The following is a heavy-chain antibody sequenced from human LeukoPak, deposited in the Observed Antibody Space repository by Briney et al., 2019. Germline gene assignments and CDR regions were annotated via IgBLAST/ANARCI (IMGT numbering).Heavy chain of an antibody. CDR3: AKDRLYYFDY. J-gene: IGHJ4*02. CDR2: ISGSGGST. CDR1: GFTFSSYA. Sequence: GGSLRLSCAASGFTFSSYAMSWVRQAPGKGLGWVSAISGSGGSTYYADSVKGRFTISRDDSKNTLYLQMNSLRAEDTAVYYCAKDRLYYFDYWGQGALVTVSS. D-gene: IGHD6-19*01. V-gene: IGHV3-23*01.